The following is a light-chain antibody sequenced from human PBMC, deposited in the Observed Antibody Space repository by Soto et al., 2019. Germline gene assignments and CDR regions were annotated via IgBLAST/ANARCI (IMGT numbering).Light chain of an antibody. CDR2: DAS. CDR3: QQYDDFS. Sequence: DIQMTQSPPSLSASIGDRVTITCQASQDITIYLNWYQQKPGKAPKLLIYDASNLETGVPSRFSGSGSGTDFTFTISSLQPEDIATYYCQQYDDFSFGGGTKVEVK. V-gene: IGKV1-33*01. J-gene: IGKJ4*01. CDR1: QDITIY.